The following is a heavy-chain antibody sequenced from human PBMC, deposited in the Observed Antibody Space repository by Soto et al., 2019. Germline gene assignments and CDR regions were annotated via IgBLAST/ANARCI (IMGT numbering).Heavy chain of an antibody. D-gene: IGHD3-22*01. CDR1: GDSISSGDYY. Sequence: QVQLQESGPGLVKPSQTLSLTCTVSGDSISSGDYYWSWIRQPPAKGLEWIGYIYQSGSTSYNPPLTSHFNTSVDTSENQFSPKLSYVTAAVRAGYYCAIRRGYSNSSGRTYFFDYWGQGTLVTVSS. CDR2: IYQSGST. V-gene: IGHV4-30-4*01. J-gene: IGHJ4*02. CDR3: AIRRGYSNSSGRTYFFDY.